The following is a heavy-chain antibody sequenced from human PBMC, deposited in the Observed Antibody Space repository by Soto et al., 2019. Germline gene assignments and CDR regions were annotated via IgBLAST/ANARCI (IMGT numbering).Heavy chain of an antibody. CDR1: GGSFSGYY. Sequence: QVQLQQWGAGLLKPSETLSLTCAVYGGSFSGYYWSWIRQPPGKGLEWIGEINHSGSTNYNPSLKSRVTISVDTTKNQFSLKLSSVTAAGTAVYYCARGGHDYGGNLDYWGQGTLVTVSS. D-gene: IGHD4-17*01. CDR2: INHSGST. CDR3: ARGGHDYGGNLDY. J-gene: IGHJ4*02. V-gene: IGHV4-34*01.